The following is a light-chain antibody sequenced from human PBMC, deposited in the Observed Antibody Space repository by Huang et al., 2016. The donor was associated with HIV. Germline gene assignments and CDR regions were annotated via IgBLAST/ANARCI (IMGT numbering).Light chain of an antibody. CDR1: QSINNNY. CDR3: QHYGTSPQT. V-gene: IGKV3-20*01. CDR2: VAS. J-gene: IGKJ2*01. Sequence: EIVLTQSPGTLSLSPGEGATLSCRASQSINNNYLAWFQQKPGQPPRLLSYVASSRATGVPDRFTGSGSGTDFNLTISRLETEDFAMYFCQHYGTSPQTFGQGTKLEIK.